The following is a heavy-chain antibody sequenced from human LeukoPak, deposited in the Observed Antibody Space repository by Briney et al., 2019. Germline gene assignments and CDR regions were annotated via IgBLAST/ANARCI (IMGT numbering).Heavy chain of an antibody. CDR2: IIPIFGTA. V-gene: IGHV1-69*13. J-gene: IGHJ4*02. D-gene: IGHD5-24*01. CDR3: ARVPDGYNFGGFDY. CDR1: GGTFSSYA. Sequence: ASVKVSCKASGGTFSSYAISWVRQAPGQGLEWMGGIIPIFGTANYAQKFQGRVTITADESTSTAYMELSSLRSEDTAVHYCARVPDGYNFGGFDYWGQGTLVTVSS.